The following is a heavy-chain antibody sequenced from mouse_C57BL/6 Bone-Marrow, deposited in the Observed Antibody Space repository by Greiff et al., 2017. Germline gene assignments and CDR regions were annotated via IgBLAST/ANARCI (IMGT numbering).Heavy chain of an antibody. CDR1: GYTFTDYY. CDR3: ARRGFSYYFDY. V-gene: IGHV1-19*01. J-gene: IGHJ2*01. CDR2: INPYNGGT. Sequence: EVQLQQSGPVLVKPGASVKMSCKASGYTFTDYYMNWVKQSHGKSLEWIGVINPYNGGTSYNQKFKGKATLTVDKSSSTAYMEINSLTSEDSAVYYCARRGFSYYFDYWGQGTTLTVSS.